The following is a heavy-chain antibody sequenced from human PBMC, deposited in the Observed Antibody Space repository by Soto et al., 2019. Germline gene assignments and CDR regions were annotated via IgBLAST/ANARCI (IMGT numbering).Heavy chain of an antibody. CDR3: AKDRVVGSSWHQDYYGMDV. J-gene: IGHJ6*02. Sequence: AGGSLRLSCAASVFTFSSYAMNWVRQAPGKGLEWVSVISGGGGSTYYADSVKGRFTISRDNSKNMLYPQMSSLRSEDTAVYYCAKDRVVGSSWHQDYYGMDVWGQGTTVTVSS. V-gene: IGHV3-23*01. D-gene: IGHD6-13*01. CDR2: ISGGGGST. CDR1: VFTFSSYA.